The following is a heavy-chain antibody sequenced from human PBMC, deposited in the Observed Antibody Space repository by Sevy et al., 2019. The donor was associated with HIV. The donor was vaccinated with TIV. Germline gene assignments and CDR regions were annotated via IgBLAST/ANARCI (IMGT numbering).Heavy chain of an antibody. CDR3: ARGGWDIVVVPAYFDI. Sequence: GSLRLSCAASGFTLHGYPLHRVRQAPGKGPEWVAVNSFDGSNKYYVHSVKGRFTISRDNSKNTLYLQMNSLRPEDTAVDYCARGGWDIVVVPAYFDIWGQGTMVTVSS. D-gene: IGHD2-2*01. CDR1: GFTLHGYP. V-gene: IGHV3-30-3*01. CDR2: NSFDGSNK. J-gene: IGHJ3*02.